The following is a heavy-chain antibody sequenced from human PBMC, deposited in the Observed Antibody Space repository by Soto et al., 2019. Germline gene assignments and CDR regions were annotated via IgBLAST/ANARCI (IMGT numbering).Heavy chain of an antibody. V-gene: IGHV3-74*01. CDR3: VRDQVVARTGRYY. D-gene: IGHD6-19*01. J-gene: IGHJ4*02. Sequence: GSLRLSCAASGFTFTSYWMHWVRQAPGKGLVWVSRINSDGSSTSYADSVKGRFTISRDNAKNTLYLQMNSLRAEDTAVYYCVRDQVVARTGRYYWCQGARVTVSS. CDR1: GFTFTSYW. CDR2: INSDGSST.